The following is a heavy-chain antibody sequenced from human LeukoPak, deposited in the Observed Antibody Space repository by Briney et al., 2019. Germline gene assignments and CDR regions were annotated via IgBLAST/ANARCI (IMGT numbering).Heavy chain of an antibody. Sequence: GGSLRLSFAASGFTVSSNYMSWVRQAPGKGLKWVSVIYSGGSTYYADSVKGRFTISRDNAKNSLYLQMNSLRADDTALYYFLKHAREYDILTGYYYRNKYYFDYWGQGTLVTVSS. CDR1: GFTVSSNY. J-gene: IGHJ4*02. V-gene: IGHV3-53*01. CDR2: IYSGGST. CDR3: LKHAREYDILTGYYYRNKYYFDY. D-gene: IGHD3-9*01.